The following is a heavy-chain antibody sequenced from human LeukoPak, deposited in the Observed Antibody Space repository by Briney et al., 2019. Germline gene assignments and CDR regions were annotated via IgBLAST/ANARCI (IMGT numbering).Heavy chain of an antibody. CDR3: ARLPSQSTFDY. J-gene: IGHJ4*02. Sequence: SETLSLTCTVSGGSISSSNYYWGWIRQPPGKGLEWIGNIYYSGSTYYNSSLNSRVTISIDTSKNQFSLKLNSVTAADTAVYYCARLPSQSTFDYWGQGTLVTVSS. V-gene: IGHV4-39*01. CDR2: IYYSGST. CDR1: GGSISSSNYY.